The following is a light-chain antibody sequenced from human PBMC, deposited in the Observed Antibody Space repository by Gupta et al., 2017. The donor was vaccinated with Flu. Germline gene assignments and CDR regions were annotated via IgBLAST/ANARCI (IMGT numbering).Light chain of an antibody. Sequence: DIQMTQSPSSVSASVGDRVTITCRASQDISSWLAWYQQKPGKAPNLLIYAASRLHGRVPSRFTGSGSGTHFTLTITSLQPEDFATYYCQQANSLPWTFGQGTKVEIK. CDR2: AAS. CDR1: QDISSW. CDR3: QQANSLPWT. J-gene: IGKJ1*01. V-gene: IGKV1-12*01.